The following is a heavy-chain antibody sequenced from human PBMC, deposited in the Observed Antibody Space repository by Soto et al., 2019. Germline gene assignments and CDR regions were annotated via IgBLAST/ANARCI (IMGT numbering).Heavy chain of an antibody. J-gene: IGHJ6*02. V-gene: IGHV6-1*01. D-gene: IGHD6-19*01. CDR1: GDSVSSNSAA. Sequence: QSQTLSLTCAISGDSVSSNSAAWNWIRQSPSRGLEWLGRTYYRSKWYNDYAVSVKSRITTNPDTSKNQFSLQLNSVTPEDTAVYYCARDGRSGWYEDYYYGMDVWGQGTTVTVSS. CDR3: ARDGRSGWYEDYYYGMDV. CDR2: TYYRSKWYN.